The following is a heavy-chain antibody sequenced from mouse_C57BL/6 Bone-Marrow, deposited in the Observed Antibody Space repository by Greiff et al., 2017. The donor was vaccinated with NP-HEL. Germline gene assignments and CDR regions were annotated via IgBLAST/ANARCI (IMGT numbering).Heavy chain of an antibody. D-gene: IGHD1-1*01. Sequence: EVQLQQSVAELVRPGASVKLSCTASGFNIKNTYMHWVKQRPEQGLEWIGRIDPANGNTKYAPKFQGKATITADTSSNTAYLQLSSLTSEDTAIYYSALDYYGSTGIYYYAMDYWGQGTSVTVSS. V-gene: IGHV14-3*01. CDR2: IDPANGNT. CDR1: GFNIKNTY. CDR3: ALDYYGSTGIYYYAMDY. J-gene: IGHJ4*01.